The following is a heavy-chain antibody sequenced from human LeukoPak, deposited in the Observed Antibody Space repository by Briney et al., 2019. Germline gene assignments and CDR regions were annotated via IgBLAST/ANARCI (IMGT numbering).Heavy chain of an antibody. D-gene: IGHD5-24*01. CDR3: ARAEIYPWLQLTGIDY. Sequence: NPGGSLRLSCAASGFTFSTSAMNWVRQAPGMGLEWVSSINNVRSHIYYADSVRGRFTISRDNAKNSLYLQMNSLRAEDTAVYYCARAEIYPWLQLTGIDYWGQGTLVTVSS. CDR1: GFTFSTSA. J-gene: IGHJ4*02. CDR2: INNVRSHI. V-gene: IGHV3-21*01.